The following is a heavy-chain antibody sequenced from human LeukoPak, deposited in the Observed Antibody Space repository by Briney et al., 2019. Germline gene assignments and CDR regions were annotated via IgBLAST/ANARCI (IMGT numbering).Heavy chain of an antibody. J-gene: IGHJ4*02. CDR1: GGSISSGSYY. Sequence: SETLSLTCTVSGGSISSGSYYWGWIRQPPGQGLEWIANMYYSGTTFDRPSLKSRVTISVDTSKDQRSLKLGSVTAADAAVYYRARHPPRDGSAFDYWGQGTLVTVSP. V-gene: IGHV4-39*01. CDR3: ARHPPRDGSAFDY. CDR2: MYYSGTT.